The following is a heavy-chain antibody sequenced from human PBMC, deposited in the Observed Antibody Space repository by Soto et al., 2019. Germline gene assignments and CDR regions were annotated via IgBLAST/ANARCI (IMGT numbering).Heavy chain of an antibody. CDR2: ISGSGGST. CDR3: AKSPVGQQLAYYYGMDV. J-gene: IGHJ6*02. Sequence: EVQLLESGGGLVQPGGSLRLSCAASGFTFSSYAMSWVRQAPGKGLEWVSAISGSGGSTYYAASVKGRFTISRDNSKNTLYLQMNSLRAEDTAVYYCAKSPVGQQLAYYYGMDVWGQGTTVTVSS. CDR1: GFTFSSYA. D-gene: IGHD6-13*01. V-gene: IGHV3-23*01.